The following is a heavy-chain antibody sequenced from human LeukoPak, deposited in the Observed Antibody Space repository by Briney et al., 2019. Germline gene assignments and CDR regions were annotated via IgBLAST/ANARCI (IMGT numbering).Heavy chain of an antibody. CDR1: GFPFSSYW. J-gene: IGHJ4*02. CDR2: ITLDGSDS. Sequence: PGGSLRLSCAAPGFPFSSYWMAWVRQAPGKGLEWVATITLDGSDSYYVDSVKGRFTVSRDNAKNSLYLQMNSLRVEDTAVFYCTTENWYVFENWGQGSLVTVSS. D-gene: IGHD1-1*01. CDR3: TTENWYVFEN. V-gene: IGHV3-7*04.